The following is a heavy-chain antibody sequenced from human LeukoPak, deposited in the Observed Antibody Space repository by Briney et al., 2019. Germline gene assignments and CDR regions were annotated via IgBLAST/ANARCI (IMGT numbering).Heavy chain of an antibody. D-gene: IGHD1-7*01. CDR1: GYTFTSYD. V-gene: IGHV1-8*01. CDR3: ATFQQTHNWNYRPRAFDI. J-gene: IGHJ3*02. CDR2: MNPNSGNT. Sequence: ASVKVSCKASGYTFTSYDINWVRQATGQGLEWMGWMNPNSGNTGYAQKFQGRITMTRNTSISTAYMELSSLRSEDTAVYYCATFQQTHNWNYRPRAFDIWGQGTMVTVSS.